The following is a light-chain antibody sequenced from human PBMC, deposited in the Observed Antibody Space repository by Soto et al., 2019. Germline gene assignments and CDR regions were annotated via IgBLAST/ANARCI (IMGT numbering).Light chain of an antibody. CDR1: NIGSKS. Sequence: SYELTQPPSVSVAPGKTASVACGGSNIGSKSVHWYQKKSGQAPVLVMYYDSDRPSGIPERFSGSNSGNTATLTISRVEAGDEADYYCQTWGTGPRVFGGGTKLTVL. CDR2: YDS. V-gene: IGLV3-21*01. CDR3: QTWGTGPRV. J-gene: IGLJ3*02.